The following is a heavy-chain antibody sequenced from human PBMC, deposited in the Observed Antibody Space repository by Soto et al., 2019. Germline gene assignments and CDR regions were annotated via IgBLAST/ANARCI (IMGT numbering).Heavy chain of an antibody. CDR3: ASGAWGNYR. V-gene: IGHV3-66*01. CDR1: GFTVSSNY. Sequence: EVQLVESGGGLVQPGGSLRLSCAASGFTVSSNYMTWVRQAPGKGLEWVSNIYSGGTTSYADSVKGRFTISRDNSKNTLFLQMNSLRDGDTAVYYWASGAWGNYRWGQGTLVTVSS. CDR2: IYSGGTT. J-gene: IGHJ4*02. D-gene: IGHD3-16*01.